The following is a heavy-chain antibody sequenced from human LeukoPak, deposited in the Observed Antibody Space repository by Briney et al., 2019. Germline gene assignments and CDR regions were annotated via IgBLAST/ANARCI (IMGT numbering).Heavy chain of an antibody. CDR2: IYYSGST. J-gene: IGHJ5*02. CDR1: SGSIRTSY. CDR3: ARGRATRGWFDP. V-gene: IGHV4-59*01. Sequence: PSETLSLTCTVSSGSIRTSYCSWIRQPPGKGLEWIGYIYYSGSTNYNPSLKSRVTISVDTSKNQFSLKLSSVTAADTAVYYCARGRATRGWFDPWGQGTLVTVSS. D-gene: IGHD1-26*01.